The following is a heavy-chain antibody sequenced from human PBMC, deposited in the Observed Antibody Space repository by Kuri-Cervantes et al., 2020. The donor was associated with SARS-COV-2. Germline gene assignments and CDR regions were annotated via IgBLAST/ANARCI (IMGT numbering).Heavy chain of an antibody. CDR3: ARQAECC. CDR1: GGSISSSSYY. V-gene: IGHV4-39*01. D-gene: IGHD3-3*01. CDR2: IYYSGCT. Sequence: SETLSLTCTVSGGSISSSSYYGGWIRQPPGKGLEWIGSIYYSGCTYDNPSLKNRVTISVDTSKNQFSLKLSSVTAADTAVYYCARQAECCWGQGTLVTVSS. J-gene: IGHJ4*02.